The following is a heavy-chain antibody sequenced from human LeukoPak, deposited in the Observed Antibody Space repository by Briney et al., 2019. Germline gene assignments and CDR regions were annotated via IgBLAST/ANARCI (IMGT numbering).Heavy chain of an antibody. D-gene: IGHD3-22*01. CDR3: ARDGGYYDSSGYYF. CDR1: GGTFSSYA. J-gene: IGHJ4*02. V-gene: IGHV1-18*01. CDR2: ISAYNGNT. Sequence: ASVKVSCKASGGTFSSYAISWVRQAPGQGLEWMGWISAYNGNTNYAQKLQGRVTMTTDTSTSTAYMELRSLRSDDTAVYYCARDGGYYDSSGYYFWGQGTLVTVSS.